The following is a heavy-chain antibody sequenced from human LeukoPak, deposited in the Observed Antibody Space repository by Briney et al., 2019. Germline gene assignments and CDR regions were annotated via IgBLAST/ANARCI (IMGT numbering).Heavy chain of an antibody. CDR3: ARDLKSARNYFDY. V-gene: IGHV3-7*01. CDR1: GFTFSSYW. Sequence: PGGSLRLSCVASGFTFSSYWMAWVRQAPGKGLEWVASIKQDGSEKFYVDSMKGRFTISRDNAKNSLYLQMNSLRAEDTAVYYCARDLKSARNYFDYWGQGTLVTVSS. CDR2: IKQDGSEK. J-gene: IGHJ4*02. D-gene: IGHD2/OR15-2a*01.